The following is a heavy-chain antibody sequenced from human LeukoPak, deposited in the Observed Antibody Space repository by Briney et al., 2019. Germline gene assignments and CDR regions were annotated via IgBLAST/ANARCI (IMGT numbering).Heavy chain of an antibody. J-gene: IGHJ3*02. Sequence: SDTLSLTCAVSGYSISSSNWWGWIRQPPGKGLEWIGYIYYSGSTYCNPSLKSRVTMSVDTSKNQFSLRLSSVTAVDTAVYYCARTQDGYYDSSGYYPAVGAFDIWGQGTMVTVSS. CDR1: GYSISSSNW. D-gene: IGHD3-22*01. CDR3: ARTQDGYYDSSGYYPAVGAFDI. CDR2: IYYSGST. V-gene: IGHV4-28*01.